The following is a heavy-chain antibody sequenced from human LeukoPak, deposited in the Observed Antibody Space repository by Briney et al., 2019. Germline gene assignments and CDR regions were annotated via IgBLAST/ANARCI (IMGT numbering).Heavy chain of an antibody. CDR1: GFTVSSNY. CDR3: ARRSGVSAAWDFDY. Sequence: GGSLRLSCAASGFTVSSNYMSWVRQAPGKGLEWVSVIYSGDSTYYADSVKGRFTISRGNSKNTLYLQMNSLRAEDTAVYYCARRSGVSAAWDFDYWGQGTLVTVSS. V-gene: IGHV3-53*01. CDR2: IYSGDST. J-gene: IGHJ4*02. D-gene: IGHD1-26*01.